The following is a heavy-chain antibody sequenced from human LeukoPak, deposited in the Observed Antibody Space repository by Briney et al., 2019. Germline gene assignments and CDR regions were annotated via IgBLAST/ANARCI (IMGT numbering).Heavy chain of an antibody. CDR3: ARELREGSSGWFYYYSGMDV. CDR1: GFAFSGYA. D-gene: IGHD6-19*01. CDR2: IISSSLEM. J-gene: IGHJ6*02. V-gene: IGHV3-21*01. Sequence: GGSLRLSCAASGFAFSGYAMSWVRQAPGKGLEHVSSIISSSLEMDYADSVRGRFSISRDNAKNSLYLQMNSLRAEDTAVYYCARELREGSSGWFYYYSGMDVWGQGPTVTVSS.